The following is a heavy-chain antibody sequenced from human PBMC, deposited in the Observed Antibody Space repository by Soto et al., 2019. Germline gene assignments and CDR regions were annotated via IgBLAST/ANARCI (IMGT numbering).Heavy chain of an antibody. CDR1: GYTFTNYV. D-gene: IGHD6-25*01. V-gene: IGHV1-18*01. J-gene: IGHJ4*02. CDR2: ISPLKGNT. Sequence: ASVKVSCKASGYTFTNYVIHWVRQAPGQGLEWMGWISPLKGNTKYAQKVQGRVSVTTDTSTNTVCMELSGLRYDDTALYYCARSGEHPFDFWGQGTRVTVSS. CDR3: ARSGEHPFDF.